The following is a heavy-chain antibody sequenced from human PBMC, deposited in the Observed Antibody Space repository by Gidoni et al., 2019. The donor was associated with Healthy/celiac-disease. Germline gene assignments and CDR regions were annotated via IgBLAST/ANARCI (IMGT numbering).Heavy chain of an antibody. J-gene: IGHJ6*02. CDR3: AKGRGLYYYYGMDV. D-gene: IGHD3-10*01. Sequence: EVQLVESGGGLVQPGRSLNLSCAASGFTFDDYAMHWVRQAPGKGLEWVSGISWNSGSIGYADSVKGRFTISRDNAKNSLYLQMNSLRAEDTALYYCAKGRGLYYYYGMDVWGQGTTVTVSS. CDR2: ISWNSGSI. V-gene: IGHV3-9*01. CDR1: GFTFDDYA.